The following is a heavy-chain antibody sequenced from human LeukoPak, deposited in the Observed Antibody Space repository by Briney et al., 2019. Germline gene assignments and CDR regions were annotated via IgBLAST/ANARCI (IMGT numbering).Heavy chain of an antibody. V-gene: IGHV3-21*01. CDR3: ARDERPIAGALDH. Sequence: PGGSLRLSCAASGFTFSTYSMNWVRQAPGKGLEWVSSISSASSYTYYGDSVRGRFTISRDNAKNSLYLQMDSLRAEDTAVYYCARDERPIAGALDHWGQGTLVTVSS. CDR1: GFTFSTYS. D-gene: IGHD1-26*01. CDR2: ISSASSYT. J-gene: IGHJ4*02.